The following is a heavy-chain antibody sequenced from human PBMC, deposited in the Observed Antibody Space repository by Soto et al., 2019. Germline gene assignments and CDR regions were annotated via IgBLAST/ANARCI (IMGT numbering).Heavy chain of an antibody. J-gene: IGHJ6*03. CDR2: ISSSSGTT. CDR3: ARIPYYYMDV. Sequence: EVQLVESGGGLVQTGGSLRLSCEASGFSFSSFSMNWVRQAPGKGLEWVSYISSSSGTTYYADSVKGRFSISRDNAKNSLFLHLSSLRAEDMAVYYCARIPYYYMDVWGKGTTVTVSS. V-gene: IGHV3-48*01. CDR1: GFSFSSFS.